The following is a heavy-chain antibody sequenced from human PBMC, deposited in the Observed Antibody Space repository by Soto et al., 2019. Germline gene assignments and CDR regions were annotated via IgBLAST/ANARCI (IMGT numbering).Heavy chain of an antibody. V-gene: IGHV3-66*01. CDR3: AILRGAATHTVFDC. Sequence: EVQLVESGGGLVQPGGSLRVSCTASGLTVSSNYMSWVRQAPGRGLEWVSVIYSGGSTYYADSVKGRFTISRDISKNTLYLQVSSLRAEDTAVYYCAILRGAATHTVFDCWGQGTLVAVSS. D-gene: IGHD3-10*01. CDR2: IYSGGST. CDR1: GLTVSSNY. J-gene: IGHJ4*02.